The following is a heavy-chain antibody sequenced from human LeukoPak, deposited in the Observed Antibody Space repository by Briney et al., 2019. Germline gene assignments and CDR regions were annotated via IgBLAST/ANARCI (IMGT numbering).Heavy chain of an antibody. CDR3: ARQEAAAGSFDY. CDR1: GGSISSGGYY. Sequence: SETLSLTCTVSGGSISSGGYYWSWIRQHPGKGLEWIGYIYYSGSTYYNPSLKSRVTISVDTSKNQFSLKLSSVTAADTAVYYCARQEAAAGSFDYWGQGTLVTVSS. CDR2: IYYSGST. D-gene: IGHD6-13*01. J-gene: IGHJ4*02. V-gene: IGHV4-31*03.